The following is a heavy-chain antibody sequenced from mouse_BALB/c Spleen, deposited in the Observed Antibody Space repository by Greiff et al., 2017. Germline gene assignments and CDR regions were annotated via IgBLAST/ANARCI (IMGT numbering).Heavy chain of an antibody. Sequence: QVHVKQSGAELARPGASVKLSCKASGYTFTSYWMQWVKQRPGQGLEWIGAIYPGDGDTRYTQKFKGKATLTADKSSSTAYMQLSSLASEDSAVYYCASSHYDYDGIDYWGQGTTLTVSS. CDR1: GYTFTSYW. J-gene: IGHJ2*01. CDR2: IYPGDGDT. D-gene: IGHD2-4*01. CDR3: ASSHYDYDGIDY. V-gene: IGHV1-87*01.